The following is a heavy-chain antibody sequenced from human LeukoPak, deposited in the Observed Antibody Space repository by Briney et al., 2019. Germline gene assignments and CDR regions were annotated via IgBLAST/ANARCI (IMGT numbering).Heavy chain of an antibody. Sequence: ASVKVSCKTSGYSFTDYYMHWVRQAPGQGLEWMGWINPSSGGTSSAHQGRVTMTRDTSISTAYMELSRLRSDDTAVYYCAMGFDIVVVPAVGWLDPWGQGTLVTVSS. CDR1: GYSFTDYY. CDR3: AMGFDIVVVPAVGWLDP. D-gene: IGHD2-2*01. CDR2: INPSSGGT. V-gene: IGHV1-2*02. J-gene: IGHJ5*02.